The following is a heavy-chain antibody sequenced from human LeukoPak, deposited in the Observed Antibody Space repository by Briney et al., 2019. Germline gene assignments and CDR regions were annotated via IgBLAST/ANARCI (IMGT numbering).Heavy chain of an antibody. V-gene: IGHV4-59*01. J-gene: IGHJ6*02. CDR1: GGSISSYY. D-gene: IGHD4-4*01. CDR2: IYYSGST. CDR3: ARANSNYVVYYYYGMDV. Sequence: SETLSLICTVSGGSISSYYWSWIRQPPGKGLEWIGYIYYSGSTNYNPSLKSRVTISVDTSKNQFSLKLSSVTAADTAVYYCARANSNYVVYYYYGMDVWGQGTTVTVSS.